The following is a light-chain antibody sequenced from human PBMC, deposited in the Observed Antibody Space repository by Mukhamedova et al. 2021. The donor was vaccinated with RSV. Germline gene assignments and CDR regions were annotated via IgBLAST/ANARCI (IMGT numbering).Light chain of an antibody. Sequence: YQQHPGKVPKLLIFEVSKRPSGVSDRFSASKSGNTASLTIPGLQVEDEADYYCSAYSDTSNPCVFGTGTKVTVL. CDR3: SAYSDTSNPCV. V-gene: IGLV2-14*01. CDR2: EVS. J-gene: IGLJ1*01.